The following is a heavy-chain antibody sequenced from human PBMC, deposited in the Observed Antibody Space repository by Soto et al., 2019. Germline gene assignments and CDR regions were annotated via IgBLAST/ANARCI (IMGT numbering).Heavy chain of an antibody. CDR3: AHRGSSSFAFDY. Sequence: QITLKESGPTLVKPTQTLTLTCTVSGFSLSTNGVAVAWIRQSPGKALEWLALIYWDDDKRHSPSLKSRLTITRDTSKNQVVLTMTNMDPVDTAKYYCAHRGSSSFAFDYWGQGILVTVSS. J-gene: IGHJ4*02. CDR1: GFSLSTNGVA. V-gene: IGHV2-5*02. CDR2: IYWDDDK. D-gene: IGHD6-6*01.